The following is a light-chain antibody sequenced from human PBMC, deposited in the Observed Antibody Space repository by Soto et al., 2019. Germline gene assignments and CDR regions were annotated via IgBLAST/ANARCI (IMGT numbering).Light chain of an antibody. V-gene: IGKV3-15*01. CDR2: GAS. CDR3: QQYNVWPRT. CDR1: QSVSND. J-gene: IGKJ1*01. Sequence: EIVMTQSPGTLSVSPGERATLSCRASQSVSNDLAWIQQRPGQPPRLLIYGASTRATGIPARFSGSGSGTEFTLTISSLQPEDFAVYSWQQYNVWPRTFGQGTKVEIK.